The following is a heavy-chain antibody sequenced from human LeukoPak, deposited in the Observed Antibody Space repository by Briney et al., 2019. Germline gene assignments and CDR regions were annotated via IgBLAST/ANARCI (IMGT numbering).Heavy chain of an antibody. CDR2: LYSGGST. CDR3: ARGLDTMVRGVILDY. V-gene: IGHV3-66*02. Sequence: GGPLRLSCAASGFTVSGNYMSWVRQAPGKGLEWVSVLYSGGSTYYADSVKGRFTISRDNSKNTLYLQMNSLRAEDTAVYYCARGLDTMVRGVILDYWGQGTLVTVSS. D-gene: IGHD3-10*01. J-gene: IGHJ4*02. CDR1: GFTVSGNY.